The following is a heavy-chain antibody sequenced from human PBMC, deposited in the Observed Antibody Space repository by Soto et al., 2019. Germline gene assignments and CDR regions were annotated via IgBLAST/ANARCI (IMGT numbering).Heavy chain of an antibody. D-gene: IGHD5-12*01. J-gene: IGHJ4*02. V-gene: IGHV1-69*12. CDR1: GGTFSSYA. CDR3: ARVGRDGYNYYYFDY. Sequence: QVQLVQSGAEVKKPGSSVKVSSKASGGTFSSYAISWVRQAPGQGVEWMGGIIPIFGTANNAQKFQGRVTLTADESTSTAYMELSSLRSEDTAVYYCARVGRDGYNYYYFDYWGQGTLVTVSS. CDR2: IIPIFGTA.